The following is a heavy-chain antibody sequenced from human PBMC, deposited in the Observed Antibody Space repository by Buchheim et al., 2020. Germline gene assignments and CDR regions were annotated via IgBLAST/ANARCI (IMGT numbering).Heavy chain of an antibody. CDR2: MNPSDGST. J-gene: IGHJ2*01. D-gene: IGHD5-24*01. V-gene: IGHV1-46*03. CDR3: ARANRDVFDWYFDL. CDR1: GYSFTSHY. Sequence: QVQLVQSGAEVKKPGASVKVSCKASGYSFTSHYIHWVRQAPGQGLEWMGIMNPSDGSTGFAQNFQGRVAMTRDPSTGTVYLHLSSLRSEDTAVYFCARANRDVFDWYFDLWGRGT.